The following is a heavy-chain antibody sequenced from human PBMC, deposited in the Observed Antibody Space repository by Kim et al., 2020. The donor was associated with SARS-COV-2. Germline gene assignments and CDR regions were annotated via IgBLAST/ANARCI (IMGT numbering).Heavy chain of an antibody. V-gene: IGHV3-23*03. D-gene: IGHD5-18*01. Sequence: GGSLRLSCAASGFTFSSYAMSWVRQAPEKGLEWVSVIYSGGSPTYYADSVKGRFTISRDNSKNTLYLQMNSLRAEDTAVYYCAKILLGGSYSYDYWGQGTLVTVSS. CDR3: AKILLGGSYSYDY. CDR2: IYSGGSPT. J-gene: IGHJ4*02. CDR1: GFTFSSYA.